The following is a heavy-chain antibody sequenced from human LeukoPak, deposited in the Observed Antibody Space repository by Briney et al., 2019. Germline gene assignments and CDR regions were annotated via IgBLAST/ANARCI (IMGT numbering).Heavy chain of an antibody. J-gene: IGHJ6*02. V-gene: IGHV3-21*01. D-gene: IGHD2-2*01. CDR2: ISSSRSYI. Sequence: PGGSLTLSCAASGFTFSSYSMNWVRQAPGKGLEGVSSISSSRSYIYYADSVKGRFTISRDNAKNSLYLQMNSLRAEDTAVYYCARDFLGYCSSTSCYGMDVWGQGTTVTVSS. CDR1: GFTFSSYS. CDR3: ARDFLGYCSSTSCYGMDV.